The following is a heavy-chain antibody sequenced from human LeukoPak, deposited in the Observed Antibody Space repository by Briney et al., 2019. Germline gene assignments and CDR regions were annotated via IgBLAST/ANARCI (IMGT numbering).Heavy chain of an antibody. Sequence: GGSLRLSCAASGFTFDAYGMSLVRQVPGKGPEWVSIISTDGDGTHYLDSVKGRFTISRDNSKNTLYLQLSSLGVDDSAVYYCARRNGYYFDYWGQGTLVTVSS. D-gene: IGHD2-8*01. CDR1: GFTFDAYG. J-gene: IGHJ4*02. V-gene: IGHV3-23*01. CDR2: ISTDGDGT. CDR3: ARRNGYYFDY.